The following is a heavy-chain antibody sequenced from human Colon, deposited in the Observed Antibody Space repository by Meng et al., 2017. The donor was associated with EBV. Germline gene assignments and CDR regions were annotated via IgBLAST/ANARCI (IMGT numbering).Heavy chain of an antibody. CDR1: GGSLSGAY. V-gene: IGHV4-34*12. CDR3: GRPHLISVAGHFDY. D-gene: IGHD6-19*01. J-gene: IGHJ4*02. CDR2: IIHGGSP. Sequence: QVQLQQGGAGLLKPSETLSLTCAVNGGSLSGAYWNWIRQPPGKGLEWIGEIIHGGSPSYNPSLKSRVTISIDTSKNQLSLMLSSVTAADTAVYYCGRPHLISVAGHFDYWGQGTLVTVSS.